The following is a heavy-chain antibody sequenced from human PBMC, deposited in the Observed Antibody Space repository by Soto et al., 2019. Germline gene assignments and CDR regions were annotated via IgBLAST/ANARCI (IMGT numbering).Heavy chain of an antibody. Sequence: QVQLVESGGGVVQPGRSLRLSCAASGFTFSSYGMHWVRQAPGKGLEWVAVISYDGSKKYYADSVKGRFTISRDNSKNTLYLQMNSLRAEDTAVYYCAKDSRIVVVTAPYNYWGQGTRGTVSS. CDR1: GFTFSSYG. J-gene: IGHJ4*02. D-gene: IGHD2-21*02. V-gene: IGHV3-30*18. CDR2: ISYDGSKK. CDR3: AKDSRIVVVTAPYNY.